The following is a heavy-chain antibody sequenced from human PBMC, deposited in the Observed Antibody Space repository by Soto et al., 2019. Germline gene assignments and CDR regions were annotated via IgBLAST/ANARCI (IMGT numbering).Heavy chain of an antibody. J-gene: IGHJ6*02. CDR1: GDSVSSNSSA. V-gene: IGHV6-1*01. CDR3: ARVPGTLSHDYYYYGMDV. CDR2: TYYRSKWYN. D-gene: IGHD1-7*01. Sequence: SQTLSLTCAISGDSVSSNSSAWNWIRQCPSRVLEWLGRTYYRSKWYNDYAVSVKSRITINPGTSKNQFSLQLNSVTHEDTAVYYCARVPGTLSHDYYYYGMDVWGQGTTLTF.